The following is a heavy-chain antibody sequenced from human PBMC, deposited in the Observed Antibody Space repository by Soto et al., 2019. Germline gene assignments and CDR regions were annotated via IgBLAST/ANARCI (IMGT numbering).Heavy chain of an antibody. CDR1: GGTFSSYA. V-gene: IGHV1-69*13. D-gene: IGHD3-16*01. Sequence: ASVKVSCKASGGTFSSYAISWVRQAPGQGLEWMGGIIPIFGTANYAQKFQGRVTITADESTSTAYMELSSLRSEDTAVYYCARVGADKGPYYGMDVWGQGTTVTVSS. CDR3: ARVGADKGPYYGMDV. J-gene: IGHJ6*02. CDR2: IIPIFGTA.